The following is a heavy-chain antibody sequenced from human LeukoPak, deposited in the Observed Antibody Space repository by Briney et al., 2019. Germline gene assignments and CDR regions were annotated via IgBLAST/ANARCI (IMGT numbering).Heavy chain of an antibody. J-gene: IGHJ4*02. CDR3: ARQHCTSTSCYPLVDY. CDR2: IYPDDSDA. D-gene: IGHD2-2*01. V-gene: IGHV5-51*01. Sequence: GESLKISCKGSGYSFTTYWIGWVRQMPGKGLEWMGIIYPDDSDATYSPSFQGQVTISADKSINTAYLQWSSLRASDTAMYYCARQHCTSTSCYPLVDYWGQGTLVTVSS. CDR1: GYSFTTYW.